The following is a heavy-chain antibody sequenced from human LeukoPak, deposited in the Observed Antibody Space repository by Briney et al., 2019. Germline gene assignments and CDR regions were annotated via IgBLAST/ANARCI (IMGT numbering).Heavy chain of an antibody. Sequence: PRGSLRVSRADSRFTFNTHGMHCGRPAPGKGGGWGAAIWFDGSVKHYSDAVKGRFTISRDNSLNTLYLQMNSLRVEDTAMYYCAKDTAVQFLEPAFWGQGTLVTVSS. J-gene: IGHJ4*02. CDR3: AKDTAVQFLEPAF. D-gene: IGHD3-3*01. V-gene: IGHV3-33*06. CDR2: IWFDGSVK. CDR1: RFTFNTHG.